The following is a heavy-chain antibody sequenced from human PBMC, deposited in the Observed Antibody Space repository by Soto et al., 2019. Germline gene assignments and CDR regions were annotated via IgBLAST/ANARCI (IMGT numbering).Heavy chain of an antibody. CDR1: GFTFSSYS. V-gene: IGHV3-21*01. CDR3: ARRNWVWDAFDI. J-gene: IGHJ3*02. D-gene: IGHD7-27*01. Sequence: PGGSLRLSCAASGFTFSSYSMNWVRQAPGKGLEWVSSISSSSSYIYYADSVKGRFTISRDNAKNSLYLQMNSLRAEDTAVYYCARRNWVWDAFDIRAQRTTVTVSS. CDR2: ISSSSSYI.